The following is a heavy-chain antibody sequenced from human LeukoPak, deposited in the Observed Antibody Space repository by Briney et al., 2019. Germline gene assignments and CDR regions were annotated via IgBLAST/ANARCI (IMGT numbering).Heavy chain of an antibody. V-gene: IGHV3-9*01. CDR3: AKGGKGSTEYCSSTSCPIDH. CDR1: GFTFDDYA. D-gene: IGHD2-2*01. CDR2: ISWNSGGF. J-gene: IGHJ4*02. Sequence: PGGSLRLSCAASGFTFDDYAMHWVRQAPGKGLEWVSSISWNSGGFGYADSVEGRFSISRDNAKKSLYLQMTSLRAEDTALYYCAKGGKGSTEYCSSTSCPIDHWGQGTLVTVSS.